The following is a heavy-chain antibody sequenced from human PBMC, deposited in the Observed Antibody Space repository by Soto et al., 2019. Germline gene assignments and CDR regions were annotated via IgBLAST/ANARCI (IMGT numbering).Heavy chain of an antibody. Sequence: EVQLVASGGGLVKPGGSLRLSCAASGFTFTRYSMNWVRQAPGKGLEWVSSISSTTNYIYYGDSMKGRFTISRDNAKNSLYREMNSLRAEDTAVYYFARESEDLTSNFDYWGQGTLVTVSS. CDR3: ARESEDLTSNFDY. J-gene: IGHJ4*02. CDR2: ISSTTNYI. V-gene: IGHV3-21*06. CDR1: GFTFTRYS.